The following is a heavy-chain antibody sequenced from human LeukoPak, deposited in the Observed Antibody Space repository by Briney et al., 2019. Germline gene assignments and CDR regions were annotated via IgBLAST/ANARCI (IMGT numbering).Heavy chain of an antibody. CDR3: AKEAAPTTGARTSWYYFDY. D-gene: IGHD1-1*01. CDR1: GFTFSSYA. V-gene: IGHV3-23*01. Sequence: PGGSLRLSCAASGFTFSSYAMTWVRQAPGKGLEWVSTVTASGGDSYHADSVKGRFTVSRDNSKNTVYLQMNNLRAEDTAVYYCAKEAAPTTGARTSWYYFDYWGQGTLITVSS. CDR2: VTASGGDS. J-gene: IGHJ4*02.